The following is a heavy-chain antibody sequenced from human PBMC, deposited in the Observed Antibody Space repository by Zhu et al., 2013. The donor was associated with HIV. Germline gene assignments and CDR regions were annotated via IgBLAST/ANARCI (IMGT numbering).Heavy chain of an antibody. Sequence: VHLVQSRGEVKKPGASVRVSCKTSGDTLSIHDINWVRQAAGQGLEWMGWMNPNSGTTGYAQRFQGRVTITKNTSIRTVYMEVRRLRSDDTAVYYCARGPGNDYFYMDAWGKGTTVTVSS. V-gene: IGHV1-8*01. D-gene: IGHD1-1*01. J-gene: IGHJ6*03. CDR3: ARGPGNDYFYMDA. CDR1: GDTLSIHD. CDR2: MNPNSGTT.